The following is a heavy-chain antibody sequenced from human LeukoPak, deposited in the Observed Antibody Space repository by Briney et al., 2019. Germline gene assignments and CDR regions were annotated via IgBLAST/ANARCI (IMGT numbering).Heavy chain of an antibody. V-gene: IGHV4-61*01. Sequence: SETLSLTCTVSGGSISSSSYYWSWIRQPPGKGLEWIGYIYYSGSTNYNPSLKSRVTISVDTSKNQFSLKLSSVTAADTAVYYCARVGSSGRWFDYWGQGTLVTVSS. CDR1: GGSISSSSYY. D-gene: IGHD6-19*01. CDR2: IYYSGST. CDR3: ARVGSSGRWFDY. J-gene: IGHJ4*02.